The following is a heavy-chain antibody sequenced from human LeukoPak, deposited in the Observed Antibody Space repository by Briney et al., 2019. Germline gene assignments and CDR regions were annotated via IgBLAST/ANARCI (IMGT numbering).Heavy chain of an antibody. Sequence: ASVKVSCKASGYTFTSYGISWVRQAPGQGLEWMGWISAYNGNTNYAQELQGRVTMTTDTSTSTAYMELRSLRSDDTAVYYCARDLYYYDSSGYSTPSRRFDYWGQGTLVTVSS. CDR2: ISAYNGNT. J-gene: IGHJ4*02. V-gene: IGHV1-18*01. CDR3: ARDLYYYDSSGYSTPSRRFDY. D-gene: IGHD3-22*01. CDR1: GYTFTSYG.